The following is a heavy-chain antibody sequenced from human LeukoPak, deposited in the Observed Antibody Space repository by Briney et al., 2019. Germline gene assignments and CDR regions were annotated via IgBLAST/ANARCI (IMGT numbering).Heavy chain of an antibody. CDR2: IRGTGTTT. D-gene: IGHD6-19*01. V-gene: IGHV3-23*01. J-gene: IGHJ4*02. CDR3: AKVSWLGTLPSYHFDS. CDR1: GFTFSDHA. Sequence: GGSLRLSCAASGFTFSDHAMSWVRQAPGKGLEWVSAIRGTGTTTFYAASVKGRFTISRGNSKNTADLQMNSLRAEDTAVYYCAKVSWLGTLPSYHFDSWGQGTQVTVSS.